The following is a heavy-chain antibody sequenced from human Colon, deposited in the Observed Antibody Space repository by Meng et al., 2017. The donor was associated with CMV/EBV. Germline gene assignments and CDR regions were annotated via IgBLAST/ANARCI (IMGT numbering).Heavy chain of an antibody. J-gene: IGHJ4*02. CDR1: GYTLTELS. V-gene: IGHV1-24*01. Sequence: ASVKVSCKVFGYTLTELSMHWVRQAPGKGLEWMGGFDPEDGETIYAQKFQGRVTMTRDTSISTAYMELSNLRSDDTAVYYCARVFWIQLWSPLRYWGQGTLVTVSS. D-gene: IGHD5-18*01. CDR3: ARVFWIQLWSPLRY. CDR2: FDPEDGET.